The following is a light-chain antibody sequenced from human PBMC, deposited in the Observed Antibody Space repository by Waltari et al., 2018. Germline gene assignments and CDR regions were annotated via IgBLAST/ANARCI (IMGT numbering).Light chain of an antibody. CDR2: KDT. CDR1: ELPKQY. V-gene: IGLV3-25*03. Sequence: SYELTQPPSVSVSPGQTARITCSGDELPKQYAFWYRQKPGQAPELLIYKDTERPSGIHERVSASSSGTTVTLTITGVQPEDEADYYCQSADSTNTYWVFGGGTKLTVL. CDR3: QSADSTNTYWV. J-gene: IGLJ2*01.